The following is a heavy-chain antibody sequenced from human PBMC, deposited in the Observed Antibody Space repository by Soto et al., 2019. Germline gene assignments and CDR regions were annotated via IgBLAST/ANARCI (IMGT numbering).Heavy chain of an antibody. CDR1: GGTFSSYT. D-gene: IGHD6-19*01. CDR3: AREEPPTYSSGWYYGY. V-gene: IGHV1-69*04. CDR2: IIPILGIA. J-gene: IGHJ4*02. Sequence: ASVKVSCKASGGTFSSYTISWVRQAPGQGLEWMGRIIPILGIANYAQKFQGRVTITADKSTSTAYMELSSLRSEDTAVYYCAREEPPTYSSGWYYGYWGQGTLVTVSS.